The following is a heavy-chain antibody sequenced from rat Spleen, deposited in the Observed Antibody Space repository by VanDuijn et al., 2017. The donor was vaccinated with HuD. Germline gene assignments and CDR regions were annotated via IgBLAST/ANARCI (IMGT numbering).Heavy chain of an antibody. CDR2: ISYDGSST. CDR3: TRHFSPADYYSSFPVLY. V-gene: IGHV5-29*01. Sequence: EVQLVKSDGGLVQPGRSLKLSCAASGFTFSDYYMAWVRQAPTKGLEWVATISYDGSSTYYRDSVKGRFTISRDNAKSTLYLQMDSLRSEDTATYYCTRHFSPADYYSSFPVLYWGQGTLVTVSS. D-gene: IGHD1-2*01. CDR1: GFTFSDYY. J-gene: IGHJ3*01.